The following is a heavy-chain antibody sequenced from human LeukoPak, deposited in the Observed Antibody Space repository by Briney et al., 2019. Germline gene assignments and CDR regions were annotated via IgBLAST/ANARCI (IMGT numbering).Heavy chain of an antibody. Sequence: GGSLRLSCAASGFIFSTYSMDWVRQAPGKGLEWVSYITSGSSTIYYADSVKGRFTISRDNAKNSLYLQMNSLRAEDTAVYYRARADYGDSLNYWGQGTLVNVSS. J-gene: IGHJ4*02. CDR3: ARADYGDSLNY. CDR2: ITSGSSTI. CDR1: GFIFSTYS. V-gene: IGHV3-48*01. D-gene: IGHD4-17*01.